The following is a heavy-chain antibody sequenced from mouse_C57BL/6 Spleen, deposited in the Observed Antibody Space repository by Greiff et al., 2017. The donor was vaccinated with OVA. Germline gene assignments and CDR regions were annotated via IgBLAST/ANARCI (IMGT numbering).Heavy chain of an antibody. CDR1: GYTFTSYW. CDR2: IYPGSGST. J-gene: IGHJ3*01. V-gene: IGHV1-55*01. CDR3: ARGPSCYDCDGFAY. D-gene: IGHD2-4*01. Sequence: VQLQQPGAELVKPGASVKMSCKASGYTFTSYWITWVKQRPGQGLEWIGDIYPGSGSTNYNEKFKSKATLTVDTSSSTAYMQLSSLTSEDSAVYYCARGPSCYDCDGFAYWGQGTLVTVSA.